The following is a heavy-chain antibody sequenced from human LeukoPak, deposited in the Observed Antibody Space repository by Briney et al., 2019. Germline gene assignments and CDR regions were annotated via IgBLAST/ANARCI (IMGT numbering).Heavy chain of an antibody. CDR2: ISYDGSNK. J-gene: IGHJ5*02. CDR3: AKDPSAAAPYNWFDP. CDR1: GFTFSSYA. D-gene: IGHD6-13*01. V-gene: IGHV3-30*04. Sequence: GRSLRLSCAASGFTFSSYAMHWVRQAPGKGLEWVAVISYDGSNKYYADSVKGRFTISRDNSKNTLYLQMNSLKAEDTAVYYCAKDPSAAAPYNWFDPWGQGTLVTVSS.